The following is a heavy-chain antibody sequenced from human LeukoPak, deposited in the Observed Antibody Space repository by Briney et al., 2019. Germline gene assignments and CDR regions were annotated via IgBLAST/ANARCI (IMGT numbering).Heavy chain of an antibody. Sequence: SETLSLTCAVSGVTISSSNWWSWVRQPPGKVLEWIGEIYHSGSTNYNPCLKSRVTISVDKSKNQFSLKLSSVTAADTAVYYCARGHDGNYFDYWGQGTLVTVSS. CDR2: IYHSGST. D-gene: IGHD4-23*01. CDR1: GVTISSSNW. CDR3: ARGHDGNYFDY. V-gene: IGHV4-4*02. J-gene: IGHJ4*02.